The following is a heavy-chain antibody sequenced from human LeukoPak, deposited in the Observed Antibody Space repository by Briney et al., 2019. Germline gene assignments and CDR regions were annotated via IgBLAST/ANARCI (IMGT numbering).Heavy chain of an antibody. V-gene: IGHV3-23*01. CDR3: ARCRAVRGAPDY. CDR1: GFTFSSYA. J-gene: IGHJ4*02. Sequence: GGSLRLSCAASGFTFSSYAMSWVRQAPGKGLEWVSAISGSGGSTYYADSVKGRFTISRDNSKNTLYLQMNSLRAEDTAVYYCARCRAVRGAPDYWGQGTLVTVSS. CDR2: ISGSGGST. D-gene: IGHD3-10*01.